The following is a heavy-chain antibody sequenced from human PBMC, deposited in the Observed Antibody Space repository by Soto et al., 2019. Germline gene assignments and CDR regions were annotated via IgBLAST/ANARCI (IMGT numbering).Heavy chain of an antibody. CDR2: INPSGGST. Sequence: ASGYTFTSYYMHWVRQAPGQGLEWMGIINPSGGSTSYAQKFQGRVTMTRDTSTSTVYMELSSLRSEDTAVYYCARVSRGDSSGYYYPPLALDAFDIWGQGTMVTVSS. D-gene: IGHD3-22*01. V-gene: IGHV1-46*01. J-gene: IGHJ3*02. CDR3: ARVSRGDSSGYYYPPLALDAFDI. CDR1: GYTFTSYY.